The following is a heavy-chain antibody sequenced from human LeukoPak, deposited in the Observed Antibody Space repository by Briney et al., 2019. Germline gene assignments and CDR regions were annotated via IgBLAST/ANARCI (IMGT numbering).Heavy chain of an antibody. CDR1: GFTFGDYA. V-gene: IGHV3-49*04. D-gene: IGHD2-8*01. J-gene: IGHJ4*02. CDR2: IRSKTYGGTA. CDR3: CRERTEPYAKYYCDY. Sequence: GGSLRLSCTASGFTFGDYAMNWVRQAPGQGLEWVGLIRSKTYGGTAEYAASVQGRFSVSRDDSRIFAFLQMDSLKTEDTGVYYCCRERTEPYAKYYCDYWGQGILVTVSS.